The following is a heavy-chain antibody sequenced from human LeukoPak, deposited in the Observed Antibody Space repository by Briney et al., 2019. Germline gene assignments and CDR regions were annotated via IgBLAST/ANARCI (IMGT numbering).Heavy chain of an antibody. V-gene: IGHV5-51*01. J-gene: IGHJ4*02. CDR3: ARHITTAGPIDY. Sequence: GASLQISCKGSAFSFTTYWIGWVRQLPGKGLEWMGIIYPGDSDTRYSPSFQGQVTISADKSSSTAYLQWSSLKASDTAMYYCARHITTAGPIDYWGQGTLVTVSS. CDR2: IYPGDSDT. CDR1: AFSFTTYW. D-gene: IGHD6-13*01.